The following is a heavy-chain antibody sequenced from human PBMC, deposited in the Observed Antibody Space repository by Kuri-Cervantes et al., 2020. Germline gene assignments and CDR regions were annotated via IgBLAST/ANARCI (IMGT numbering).Heavy chain of an antibody. V-gene: IGHV3-30*18. CDR3: AKSDYDPYYFDY. J-gene: IGHJ4*02. CDR1: GFAISSYN. Sequence: GGSLRLSCAASGFAISSYNMNWVRQSPGKGLEWVAVISYDGSSKYYADSVKGRFTISRDNSKNTLYLQMNSLRAEDTALYYCAKSDYDPYYFDYWGQGTLVTVSS. D-gene: IGHD4-17*01. CDR2: ISYDGSSK.